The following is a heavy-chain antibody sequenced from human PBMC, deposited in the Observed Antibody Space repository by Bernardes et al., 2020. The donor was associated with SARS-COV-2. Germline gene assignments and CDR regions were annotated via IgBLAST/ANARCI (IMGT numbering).Heavy chain of an antibody. J-gene: IGHJ4*02. D-gene: IGHD6-13*01. Sequence: GGSLRLSCAASGFSVSSNYMTWVRQAPGKGLEWVSVIYRGGGTYYANSVQGRFTISRDNSKNTLFLQMSSLRVEDTAVYYCARRFAGSWAHDNWGQGTLVTVSS. V-gene: IGHV3-66*04. CDR1: GFSVSSNY. CDR3: ARRFAGSWAHDN. CDR2: IYRGGGT.